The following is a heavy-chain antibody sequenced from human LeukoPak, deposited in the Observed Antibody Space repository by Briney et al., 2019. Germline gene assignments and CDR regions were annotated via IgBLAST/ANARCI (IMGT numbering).Heavy chain of an antibody. J-gene: IGHJ3*02. V-gene: IGHV3-66*02. CDR1: GFTVSVNY. CDR3: ARPHSGSYQWGFDS. CDR2: MYSGDT. D-gene: IGHD1-26*01. Sequence: GGSLRLSCAVSGFTVSVNYMSWVRQAPGKGLEWVSFMYSGDTYYADSVEGRFTMSRDNSKNTVYLQMNSLRPEDTAMYYCARPHSGSYQWGFDSWGQGTVVTVSS.